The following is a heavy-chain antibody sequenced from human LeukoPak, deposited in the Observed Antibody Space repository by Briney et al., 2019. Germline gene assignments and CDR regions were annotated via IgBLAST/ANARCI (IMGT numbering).Heavy chain of an antibody. Sequence: SETLSLTCAVYGGSFSGYYWSWIRQPPGKGLEWIGYIYYSGSTYYNPSLKSRVTISVDTSKNHISLKLSSVTAADTAVYYCARGYYDSSAISYNYNGMDVWGQGTTVTVSS. CDR3: ARGYYDSSAISYNYNGMDV. J-gene: IGHJ6*02. CDR2: IYYSGST. D-gene: IGHD3-22*01. V-gene: IGHV4-34*09. CDR1: GGSFSGYY.